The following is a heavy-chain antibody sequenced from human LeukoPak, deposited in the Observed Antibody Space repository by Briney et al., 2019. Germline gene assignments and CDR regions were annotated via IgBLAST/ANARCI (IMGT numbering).Heavy chain of an antibody. D-gene: IGHD3-10*01. CDR3: ARDYGSDPNGGY. Sequence: SGTLSLTCAVSGGSISSSNWWSWVRQPPGKGLEWIGEIYHSGSTNYNPSLKSRVTISVDTSKNQFSLKLSSVTAADTAVYYCARDYGSDPNGGYWGQGTLVTVSS. V-gene: IGHV4-4*02. CDR1: GGSISSSNW. CDR2: IYHSGST. J-gene: IGHJ4*02.